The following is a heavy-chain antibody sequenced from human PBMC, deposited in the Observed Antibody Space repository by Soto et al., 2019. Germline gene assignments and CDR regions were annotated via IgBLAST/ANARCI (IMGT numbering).Heavy chain of an antibody. V-gene: IGHV3-48*01. CDR1: GFTFSSYS. CDR2: ISTSSGTI. J-gene: IGHJ4*02. Sequence: PGGSLRLSCAAFGFTFSSYSMNWVRQAPGKGLEWVSYISTSSGTIYYADSVKGRFTISRDNAKNSLYLQMNSLRAEDTAVYYCARDRGYCSGGSCFLYYFDYWGQGALVTVSS. CDR3: ARDRGYCSGGSCFLYYFDY. D-gene: IGHD2-15*01.